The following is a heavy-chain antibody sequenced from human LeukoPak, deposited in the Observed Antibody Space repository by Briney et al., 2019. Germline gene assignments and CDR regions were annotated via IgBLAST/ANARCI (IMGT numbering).Heavy chain of an antibody. Sequence: ASVNVSCQVSGYTFPRYGITWVRPAPGQGREWMGLINPSGVSTSYAQRFQGRVTMTRDTSTSTVYMELSSLRSEDTAVYYCARVRKAAAARSGFDYWGQGTLVTVSS. CDR2: INPSGVST. D-gene: IGHD6-13*01. CDR1: GYTFPRYG. CDR3: ARVRKAAAARSGFDY. J-gene: IGHJ4*01. V-gene: IGHV1-46*01.